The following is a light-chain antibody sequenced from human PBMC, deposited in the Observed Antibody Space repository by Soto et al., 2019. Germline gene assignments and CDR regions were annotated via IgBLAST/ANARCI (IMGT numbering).Light chain of an antibody. CDR2: KAS. CDR3: QQHNGYSTWT. Sequence: DIQMTQSPSTLSTSVGDRVTITCRASQTISSWLAWYQQKPGKAPKLLIYKASYLESWVPSRFSGSGSGTEFTLTIGSLRPDGFANYCSQQHNGYSTWTFGEGTKVEIK. J-gene: IGKJ1*01. V-gene: IGKV1-5*03. CDR1: QTISSW.